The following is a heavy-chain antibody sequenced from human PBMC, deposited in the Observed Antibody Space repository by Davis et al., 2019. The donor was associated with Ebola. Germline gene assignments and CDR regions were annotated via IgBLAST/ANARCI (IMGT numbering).Heavy chain of an antibody. J-gene: IGHJ6*03. CDR3: ARGVKWYMDV. Sequence: ASVTVSCQASGYTFTNYPMVLVRQAPGQRLEWMGWLNTGNGNTKYSQKFQGRVTLTRDTSASTAYMDLNSLTSEDTAVYYCARGVKWYMDVRGKGTTVIVSS. D-gene: IGHD1-26*01. V-gene: IGHV1-3*04. CDR2: LNTGNGNT. CDR1: GYTFTNYP.